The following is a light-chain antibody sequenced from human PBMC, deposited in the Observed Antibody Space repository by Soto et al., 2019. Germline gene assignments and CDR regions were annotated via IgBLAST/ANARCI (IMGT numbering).Light chain of an antibody. Sequence: DIQMTQSPSTLSASVGDRVTITCRASQSISTWLAWYQQKPGKATKLLIYKASSLESGVSSRFSGSGSGTEFTLTISSLQPDDFATYYCQQYNTYPLTCGGGTTVEIK. J-gene: IGKJ4*01. CDR2: KAS. CDR1: QSISTW. V-gene: IGKV1-5*03. CDR3: QQYNTYPLT.